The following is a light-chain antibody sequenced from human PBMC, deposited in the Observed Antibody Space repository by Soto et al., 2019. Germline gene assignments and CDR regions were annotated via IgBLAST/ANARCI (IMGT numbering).Light chain of an antibody. CDR2: AAS. J-gene: IGKJ2*01. Sequence: IVLTQSPGTLSLSPGERATLSCRASQSISKYLAWYQQRPGQSPRLLIYAASNRATGVPDRFTGGGSATDFTLTVSRLEPEDFAVYYCQQYGGSPRTFGQGTKLEIK. CDR1: QSISKY. V-gene: IGKV3-20*01. CDR3: QQYGGSPRT.